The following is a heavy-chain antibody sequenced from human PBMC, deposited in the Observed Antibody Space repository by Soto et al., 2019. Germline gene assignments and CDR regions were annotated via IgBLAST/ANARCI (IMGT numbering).Heavy chain of an antibody. Sequence: QVQLVQSGAEVKKPGGSMKVSCKASGYTFTSYGISWVRQAPGQGLEWMGWISAYNGNTNYAQKLQGRVTMTTDTSTSTAYMELRSLRSDDTAVYYCARMGRITIFGVANNWFDPWGQGTLVTVSS. J-gene: IGHJ5*02. CDR2: ISAYNGNT. CDR3: ARMGRITIFGVANNWFDP. CDR1: GYTFTSYG. D-gene: IGHD3-3*01. V-gene: IGHV1-18*01.